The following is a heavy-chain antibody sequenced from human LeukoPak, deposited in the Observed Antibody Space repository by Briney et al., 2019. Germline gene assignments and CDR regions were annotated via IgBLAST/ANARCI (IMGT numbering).Heavy chain of an antibody. D-gene: IGHD6-13*01. V-gene: IGHV3-74*01. CDR1: GFLFTYYW. Sequence: GGSLRLSCEASGFLFTYYWMHWVRQGQGKGLVWVSRISNDGSSRHYADSVKGRFTISRDNSKNMMYLQMNSLRAEDTAVYYCASASSHRIAAGGDYWGHGTLVTVSS. CDR3: ASASSHRIAAGGDY. CDR2: ISNDGSSR. J-gene: IGHJ4*01.